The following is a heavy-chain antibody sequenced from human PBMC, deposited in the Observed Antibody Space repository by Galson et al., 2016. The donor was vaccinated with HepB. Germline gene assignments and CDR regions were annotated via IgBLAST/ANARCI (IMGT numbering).Heavy chain of an antibody. CDR3: ARGFAFRLGELSPLDY. Sequence: SLRLSCAASGFTFSSYGMHWVRQAPGKGLEWVAVIWYDGNNKYYADSVKGRFTISRDNSKNTVYLQMNSLRAEDTAVYYCARGFAFRLGELSPLDYWGQGTLVTVSS. V-gene: IGHV3-33*01. CDR1: GFTFSSYG. CDR2: IWYDGNNK. J-gene: IGHJ4*02. D-gene: IGHD3-16*02.